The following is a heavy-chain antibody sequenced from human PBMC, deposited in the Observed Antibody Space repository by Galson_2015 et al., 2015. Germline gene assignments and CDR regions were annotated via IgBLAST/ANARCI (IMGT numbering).Heavy chain of an antibody. CDR2: INADNGNT. J-gene: IGHJ4*02. CDR1: GYTFTNYG. V-gene: IGHV1-3*01. CDR3: AREVPTTPKSYIFLPNDY. Sequence: SVKVSCKASGYTFTNYGIHWVRQAPGQRLEWMGWINADNGNTKYSQKFQGRVTITRDTSANTAYMELSSLRSEDTAVYYCAREVPTTPKSYIFLPNDYWGQGTLVTVSS. D-gene: IGHD1-26*01.